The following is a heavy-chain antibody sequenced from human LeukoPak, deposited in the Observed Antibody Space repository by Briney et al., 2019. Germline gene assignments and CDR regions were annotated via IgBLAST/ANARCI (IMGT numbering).Heavy chain of an antibody. CDR3: TRDPWVSLRYFD. CDR1: GYSIRSGYY. V-gene: IGHV4-38-2*02. Sequence: SETLSLTCAVSGYSIRSGYYWGWVRQPPGKGLEWIGSIFHSGITYYNPSLKSRVTISLETSKNQFSLRLSSVTAADTAVYYCTRDPWVSLRYFDWGQGTLVTVSS. D-gene: IGHD3-9*01. J-gene: IGHJ4*02. CDR2: IFHSGIT.